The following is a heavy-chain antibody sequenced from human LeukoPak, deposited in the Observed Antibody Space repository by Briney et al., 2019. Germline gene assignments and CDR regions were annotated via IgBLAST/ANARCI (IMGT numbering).Heavy chain of an antibody. CDR1: GFSFSNYA. CDR3: VKDKAYSSSWGYFDY. J-gene: IGHJ4*02. V-gene: IGHV3-23*01. CDR2: IGGSGDST. D-gene: IGHD6-13*01. Sequence: PGGSLTLSCAASGFSFSNYAMNWVRHAPGKALEWVSCIGGSGDSTYYSDSGRGRFDISRDNSKNTLYLQMNSLRAEDTAIYYCVKDKAYSSSWGYFDYWGQGTLVTVSS.